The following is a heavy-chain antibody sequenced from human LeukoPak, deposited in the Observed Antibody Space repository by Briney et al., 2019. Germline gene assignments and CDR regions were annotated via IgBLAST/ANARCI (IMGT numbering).Heavy chain of an antibody. CDR2: IIPIFGTA. D-gene: IGHD5-18*01. V-gene: IGHV1-69*13. CDR3: VSPRGDSYGYFQWREAFDY. J-gene: IGHJ4*02. Sequence: ASVKVSCKASGGTFSSYAISWVRQAPGQGLEWMGGIIPIFGTANYAQKFQGRVTITADESTSTAYMELSSLRSEDTAVYYCVSPRGDSYGYFQWREAFDYWGQGTLVTVSS. CDR1: GGTFSSYA.